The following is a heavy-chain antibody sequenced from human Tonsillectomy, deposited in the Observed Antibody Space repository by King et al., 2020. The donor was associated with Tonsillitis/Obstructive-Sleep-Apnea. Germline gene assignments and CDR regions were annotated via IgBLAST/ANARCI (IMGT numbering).Heavy chain of an antibody. CDR3: ARGRRDVVVPAAVFFDY. Sequence: VQLVESGGGLIQPGGSLRLSCAASGFTVSSNYMSWVRQAPGKGLEWVSVIYSGGSTYYADSVKGRFTISRDNSKNTLYLQMNSLRAEDTAVFYCARGRRDVVVPAAVFFDYWGQGTPVTVSS. CDR1: GFTVSSNY. CDR2: IYSGGST. V-gene: IGHV3-53*01. D-gene: IGHD2-2*01. J-gene: IGHJ4*02.